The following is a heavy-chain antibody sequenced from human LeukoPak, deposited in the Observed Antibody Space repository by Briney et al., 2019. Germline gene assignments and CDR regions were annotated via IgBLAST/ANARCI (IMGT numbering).Heavy chain of an antibody. D-gene: IGHD4-17*01. CDR1: GGSISSGGYY. Sequence: PSETLSLTCTVSGGSISSGGYYWSWIRQPPGKGLEWIGYIYHSGSTYYNPSLKSRVTISVDRSKNQFSLKLSSVTAADTAVYYCARVGSYGDYPFDYWGQGTLVTVSS. J-gene: IGHJ4*02. CDR3: ARVGSYGDYPFDY. CDR2: IYHSGST. V-gene: IGHV4-30-2*01.